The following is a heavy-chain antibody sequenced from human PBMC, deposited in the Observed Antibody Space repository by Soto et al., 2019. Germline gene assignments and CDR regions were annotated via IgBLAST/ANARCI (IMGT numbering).Heavy chain of an antibody. V-gene: IGHV3-23*01. CDR3: ARDGQYRTDGFDI. J-gene: IGHJ3*02. Sequence: EAQLLESGGGSVQPGGSLRLSCAASGFTFSSHGMSWIRQAPGKGLEWISGLSRGGGSTYYVDSVKGRFTISRDNAKNTLDLIMKSLRVEDTALYYCARDGQYRTDGFDIWGQGTMVTASS. CDR2: LSRGGGST. D-gene: IGHD5-12*01. CDR1: GFTFSSHG.